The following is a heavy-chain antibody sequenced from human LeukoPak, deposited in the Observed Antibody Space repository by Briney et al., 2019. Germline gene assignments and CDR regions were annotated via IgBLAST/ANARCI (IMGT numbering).Heavy chain of an antibody. CDR3: ASIDCSSSSCLD. CDR1: GFTFSNYG. J-gene: IGHJ4*02. Sequence: RGSLRLSCAASGFTFSNYGMHWVRQAPGKGLEWVSSITSSSTHTYYADSVKGRFTISRDNAKNSVYLQINSLRDEDTAVYYCASIDCSSSSCLDWGQGTLVTVSS. V-gene: IGHV3-21*06. CDR2: ITSSSTHT. D-gene: IGHD2-2*01.